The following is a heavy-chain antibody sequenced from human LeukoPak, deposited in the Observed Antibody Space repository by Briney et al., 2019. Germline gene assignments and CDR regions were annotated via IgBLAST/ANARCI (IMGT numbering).Heavy chain of an antibody. V-gene: IGHV1-69*13. CDR1: GGTVSSYA. CDR2: IIPIFGTA. J-gene: IGHJ6*02. Sequence: SVKVSCQASGGTVSSYAISWVRQAPGQGLEWMGGIIPIFGTANYAQKFQGRVTITADESTSTAYMELSSLRSEDTAVYYCARDRFLCSSTSCYFDYYYGMDVWGQGTTVTVSS. D-gene: IGHD2-2*01. CDR3: ARDRFLCSSTSCYFDYYYGMDV.